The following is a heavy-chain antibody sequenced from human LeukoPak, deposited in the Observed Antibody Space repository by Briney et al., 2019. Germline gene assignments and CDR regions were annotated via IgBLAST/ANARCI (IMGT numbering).Heavy chain of an antibody. D-gene: IGHD2-15*01. Sequence: KPGGSLRLSCAASGFTFSSYPMNWVRQAPGKGLEWVSSISSSSSYIYYADSVKGRFTISRDNAKNSVYLQMNSLRAEDTAVYYCAKSGVVVPALERGVANWFDPWGQGTLVTVSS. CDR3: AKSGVVVPALERGVANWFDP. V-gene: IGHV3-21*01. CDR2: ISSSSSYI. CDR1: GFTFSSYP. J-gene: IGHJ5*02.